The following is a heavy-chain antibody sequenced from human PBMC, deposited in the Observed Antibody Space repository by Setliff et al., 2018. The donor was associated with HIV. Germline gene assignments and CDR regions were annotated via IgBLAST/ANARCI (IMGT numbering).Heavy chain of an antibody. CDR2: INPDSGAT. D-gene: IGHD3-22*01. Sequence: ASVKVSCKSSGYTFTAYYIHWVRQARGQGLEWMGWINPDSGATKYAEKFEGRVSLTRDTSINTVYMELSSLRSDDTTVYFCAADYYDSSGFYVWLGFWGQGTLVTVSS. V-gene: IGHV1-2*02. J-gene: IGHJ4*02. CDR3: AADYYDSSGFYVWLGF. CDR1: GYTFTAYY.